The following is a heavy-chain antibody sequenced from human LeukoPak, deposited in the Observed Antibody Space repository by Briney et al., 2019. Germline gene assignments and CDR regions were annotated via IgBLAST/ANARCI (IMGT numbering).Heavy chain of an antibody. Sequence: GGSLRLSCAASGFTFSNYGMHWVRQAPGKGLEWVAFIRYDGSNKYYADSVKGRFTISRDNSKNTLYLQMNSLRAEDTAVYYCLTLVRGGIDYWGQGTLVTVSS. CDR2: IRYDGSNK. V-gene: IGHV3-30*02. J-gene: IGHJ4*02. CDR1: GFTFSNYG. CDR3: LTLVRGGIDY. D-gene: IGHD3-10*01.